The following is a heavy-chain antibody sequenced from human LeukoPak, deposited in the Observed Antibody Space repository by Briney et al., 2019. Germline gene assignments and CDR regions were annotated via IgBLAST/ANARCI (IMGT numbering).Heavy chain of an antibody. D-gene: IGHD1-26*01. CDR1: GFTFSPYA. Sequence: GGSLRLSCAVSGFTFSPYAMSWVRQAPGKGLEWVSSISGSGGTTYYADSVRGRFTISRDNSNNTLYLQMNSLRAEDTAVYYCARGGATRGRFENWGQGTLVTVSS. V-gene: IGHV3-23*01. CDR3: ARGGATRGRFEN. CDR2: ISGSGGTT. J-gene: IGHJ4*02.